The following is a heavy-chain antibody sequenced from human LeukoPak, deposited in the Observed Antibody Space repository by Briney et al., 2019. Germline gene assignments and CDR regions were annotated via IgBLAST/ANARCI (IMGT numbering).Heavy chain of an antibody. V-gene: IGHV3-23*01. D-gene: IGHD3-3*01. Sequence: GGSLRLSCAASGFTFSDYALGWVRQAPGRGLEWVATLSGSGAGTYYSDSVQGRFTISRDNSKRTLFLQMNSLRAEDTAFYYCAKAEPGVDTFFDYWGRGTLVTVSS. CDR1: GFTFSDYA. CDR3: AKAEPGVDTFFDY. CDR2: LSGSGAGT. J-gene: IGHJ4*02.